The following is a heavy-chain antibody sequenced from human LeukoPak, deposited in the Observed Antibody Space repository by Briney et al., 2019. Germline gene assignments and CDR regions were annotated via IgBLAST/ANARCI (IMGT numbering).Heavy chain of an antibody. CDR1: GGSISSSDFY. CDR2: ISYSGTS. V-gene: IGHV4-39*01. D-gene: IGHD3-22*01. Sequence: PSETLSLTCTVSGGSISSSDFYWGLIRQPPRKGLEWIGRISYSGTSYYNPSLKRRITISVDTSNNQFSLKMTSVTASDTAVYFCARLIHSYYYDSSGYYPYYYMDVWGKGTTVTVSS. J-gene: IGHJ6*03. CDR3: ARLIHSYYYDSSGYYPYYYMDV.